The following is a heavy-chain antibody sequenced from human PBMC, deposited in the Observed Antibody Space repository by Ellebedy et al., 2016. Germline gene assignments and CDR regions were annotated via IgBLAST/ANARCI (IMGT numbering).Heavy chain of an antibody. CDR1: GYTFTGYY. CDR2: INPNTGDT. V-gene: IGHV1-2*04. Sequence: ASVKVSCKASGYTFTGYYMHWVRQAPGQGLEWMGWINPNTGDTNYAQKFQGWVTMTRDTSISTAYMDLSRLRSDDTAVYYCARGQYGSGTYYKGVTWLDPWGQGTLVTVSS. D-gene: IGHD3-10*01. CDR3: ARGQYGSGTYYKGVTWLDP. J-gene: IGHJ5*02.